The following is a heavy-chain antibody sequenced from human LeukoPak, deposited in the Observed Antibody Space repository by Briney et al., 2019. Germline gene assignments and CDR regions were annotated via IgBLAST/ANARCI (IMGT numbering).Heavy chain of an antibody. Sequence: PSETLFLTCTVSSGSFRTYYWSWIRQPPGKGLEWIGYIFYNEGTSYNPSLKSRVTISVDTSNNQLSLKVNSVTAADTAMYYCVKSNSRYQPWTLDIWGRGTMVTVSS. CDR3: VKSNSRYQPWTLDI. V-gene: IGHV4-59*01. CDR1: SGSFRTYY. D-gene: IGHD2-2*01. J-gene: IGHJ3*02. CDR2: IFYNEGT.